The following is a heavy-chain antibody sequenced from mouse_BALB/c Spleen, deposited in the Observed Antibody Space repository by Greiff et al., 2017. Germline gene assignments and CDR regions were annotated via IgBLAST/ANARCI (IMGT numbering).Heavy chain of an antibody. CDR1: GFTFSSYT. Sequence: EVKVVESGGGLVKPGGSLKLSCAASGFTFSSYTMSWVRQTPEKRLEWVATISSGGSYTYYPDSVKGRFTISRDNAKNTLYLQMSSLKSEDTAMYYCTRDLQLGRGYWGQGTTLTVSS. J-gene: IGHJ2*01. CDR2: ISSGGSYT. V-gene: IGHV5-6-4*01. CDR3: TRDLQLGRGY. D-gene: IGHD4-1*02.